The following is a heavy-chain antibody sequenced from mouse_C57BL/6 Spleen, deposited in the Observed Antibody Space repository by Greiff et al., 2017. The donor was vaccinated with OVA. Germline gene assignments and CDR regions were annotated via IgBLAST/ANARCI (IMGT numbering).Heavy chain of an antibody. CDR2: ISSGGSYT. Sequence: EVQLVESGGDLVKPGGSLKLSCAASGFTFSSYGMSWVRQTPDKRLEWVATISSGGSYTYYPDSVKGRFTISRDNDKNTLYLQMSSLKSEDTAMYDCARDDCEGSWFAYWGQGTLVTVSA. CDR1: GFTFSSYG. CDR3: ARDDCEGSWFAY. V-gene: IGHV5-6*01. D-gene: IGHD2-4*01. J-gene: IGHJ3*01.